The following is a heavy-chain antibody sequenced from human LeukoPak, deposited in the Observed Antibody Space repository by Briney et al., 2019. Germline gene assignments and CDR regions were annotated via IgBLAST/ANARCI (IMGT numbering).Heavy chain of an antibody. V-gene: IGHV4-59*01. J-gene: IGHJ5*02. CDR2: IYYSGST. D-gene: IGHD5-12*01. CDR1: GGSISSYY. Sequence: SETLSLTCTVSGGSISSYYWSWIRQPPGKGLEWIGYIYYSGSTNYNPSLKSRVTISVDTSKNQFSLKLSSVTAADTAVYYCARVTSGGYDPNWFDPWGQGTLVTVSS. CDR3: ARVTSGGYDPNWFDP.